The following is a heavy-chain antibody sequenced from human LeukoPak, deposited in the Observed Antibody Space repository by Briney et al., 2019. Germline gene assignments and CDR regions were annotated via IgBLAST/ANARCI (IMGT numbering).Heavy chain of an antibody. Sequence: PGRSLRLSCAASGLTFRNYGMHWVRQAPGKGLEWVAVIWYDGSNQYYLDSVKGRFTVSRDNAKNTLYLQMNSLRAEDTAVYYCARDFGVQYSSSFWFDPWGQGTLVTVSS. D-gene: IGHD6-13*01. CDR2: IWYDGSNQ. V-gene: IGHV3-33*01. CDR1: GLTFRNYG. CDR3: ARDFGVQYSSSFWFDP. J-gene: IGHJ5*02.